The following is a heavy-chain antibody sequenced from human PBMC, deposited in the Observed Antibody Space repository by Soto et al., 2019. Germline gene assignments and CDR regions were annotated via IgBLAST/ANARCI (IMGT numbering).Heavy chain of an antibody. V-gene: IGHV4-39*02. D-gene: IGHD2-21*01. CDR2: IYNSGST. CDR3: ARDGAYCGGDCDSDYFDY. CDR1: GGSISSSSYY. Sequence: QLQLQESGPGLVKPSETLSLTCTVSGGSISSSSYYWVWIRQPPGKGLEWIGSIYNSGSTYYNPSLKSRVTISVDTSKNHFSLKLRSVASADTAVYSWARDGAYCGGDCDSDYFDYWGQGTLVIVSS. J-gene: IGHJ4*02.